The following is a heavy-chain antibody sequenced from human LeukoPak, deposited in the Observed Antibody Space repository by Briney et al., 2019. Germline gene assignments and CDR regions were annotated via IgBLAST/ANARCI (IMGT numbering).Heavy chain of an antibody. CDR1: GSTFSRFW. V-gene: IGHV3-74*01. CDR2: INTDGSNT. J-gene: IGHJ4*02. D-gene: IGHD1-26*01. Sequence: PGGSLRLSCAASGSTFSRFWMHWVRQAPGKGLVWVSRINTDGSNTIYADSVKGRFTISRDNAKNTLYLQMNSLRAEDTAVYYCATDQSIAGPTTADYWGQGTLVTVSS. CDR3: ATDQSIAGPTTADY.